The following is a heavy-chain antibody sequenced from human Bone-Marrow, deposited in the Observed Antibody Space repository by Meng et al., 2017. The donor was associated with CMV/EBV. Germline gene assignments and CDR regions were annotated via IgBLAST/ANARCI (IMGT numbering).Heavy chain of an antibody. CDR1: GFTFSDYY. J-gene: IGHJ1*01. D-gene: IGHD3-22*01. V-gene: IGHV3-43D*03. Sequence: GGSLRLSCAASGFTFSDYYMNWVRQAPGKGLEWVSLISWDGGSTYYADSVKGRFTISRDNSKNSLYLQMNSLRAEDTALYYCAKGERLVIVGEYFQHWGQGTLVTVSS. CDR3: AKGERLVIVGEYFQH. CDR2: ISWDGGST.